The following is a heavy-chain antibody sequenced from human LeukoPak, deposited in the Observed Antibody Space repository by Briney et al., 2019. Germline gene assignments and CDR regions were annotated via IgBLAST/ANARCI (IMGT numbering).Heavy chain of an antibody. J-gene: IGHJ6*02. CDR1: GGSFSGYY. D-gene: IGHD3-10*01. CDR2: INHSGST. V-gene: IGHV4-34*01. Sequence: SETLSLTCAVYGGSFSGYYWSWIRQPPGKGLEWIGEINHSGSTNYNPSLKSRVTISVDTSKNQFSLKLSSVTAADTAVYYCARGERALLWFGELFPRPAYGMDVWGQGTTVTASS. CDR3: ARGERALLWFGELFPRPAYGMDV.